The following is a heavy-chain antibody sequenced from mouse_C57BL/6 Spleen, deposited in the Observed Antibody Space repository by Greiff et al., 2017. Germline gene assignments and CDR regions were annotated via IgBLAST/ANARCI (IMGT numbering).Heavy chain of an antibody. J-gene: IGHJ2*01. Sequence: EVKLVESGGGLVKPGGSLKLSCAASGFTFSDSGMHWVRQAPGKGLEWVAYISSGSSTIYYADTVKGRVTISRDNSKNTLSLQMTSLRSEDTAMYYCARENYGSSLYFDYWGQGTTLTVSS. CDR1: GFTFSDSG. V-gene: IGHV5-17*01. D-gene: IGHD1-1*01. CDR3: ARENYGSSLYFDY. CDR2: ISSGSSTI.